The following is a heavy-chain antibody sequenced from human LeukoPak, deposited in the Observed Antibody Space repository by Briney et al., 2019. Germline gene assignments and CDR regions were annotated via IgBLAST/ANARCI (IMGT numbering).Heavy chain of an antibody. J-gene: IGHJ4*02. D-gene: IGHD5-18*01. Sequence: SETLSPTCTVSGGSISTYHWNWIRKSPEKGLEWIGYTQSTGNSNYNPSLKSRVTMSVDMSRNQIVLNLSSVTAADTAVYFCARDKQHSYGRYFDHWGQGTLVTVSS. CDR3: ARDKQHSYGRYFDH. CDR1: GGSISTYH. CDR2: TQSTGNS. V-gene: IGHV4-59*01.